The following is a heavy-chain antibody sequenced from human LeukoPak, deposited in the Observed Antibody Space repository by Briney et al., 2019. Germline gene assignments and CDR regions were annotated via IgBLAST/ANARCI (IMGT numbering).Heavy chain of an antibody. CDR2: ISSSSSYI. CDR3: AREADYGRTFACDA. V-gene: IGHV3-21*01. Sequence: PGGSLRLSCAASGFTFSSYSMNWVRQAPGKGLEWVSSISSSSSYIYYADSVKGRFTISRDNAKNSLYLQMNSLRAEDTAVYYCAREADYGRTFACDAWGQGPLVTVSS. J-gene: IGHJ5*02. CDR1: GFTFSSYS. D-gene: IGHD4-17*01.